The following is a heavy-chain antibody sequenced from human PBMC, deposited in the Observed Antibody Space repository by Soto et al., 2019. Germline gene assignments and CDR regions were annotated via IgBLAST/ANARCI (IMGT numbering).Heavy chain of an antibody. D-gene: IGHD6-6*01. CDR1: GGSFSGYY. Sequence: SETLSLTCAVYGGSFSGYYWSWIRQPPGKGLEWIGEINHSGSTNYNPSLKSRVTISVDTSKNQFSLKLSSVTAADTAVYYCARVKQLATPNLFAPRGQGTLVTVSS. J-gene: IGHJ5*02. CDR3: ARVKQLATPNLFAP. CDR2: INHSGST. V-gene: IGHV4-34*01.